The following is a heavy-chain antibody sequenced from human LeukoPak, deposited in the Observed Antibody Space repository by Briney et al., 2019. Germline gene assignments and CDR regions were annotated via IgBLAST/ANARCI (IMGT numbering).Heavy chain of an antibody. CDR1: GGSISSGGYY. D-gene: IGHD6-13*01. CDR2: IYYSGST. Sequence: SETLSLTCTVSGGSISSGGYYWSWIRQHPGKGLEWIGYIYYSGSTYYNPSLKSRVTISVDTSKNQFSLKLSSVTAADTAVYYCARWSAGYSSSFASWFDPWGQGTLVTVSS. CDR3: ARWSAGYSSSFASWFDP. J-gene: IGHJ5*02. V-gene: IGHV4-31*03.